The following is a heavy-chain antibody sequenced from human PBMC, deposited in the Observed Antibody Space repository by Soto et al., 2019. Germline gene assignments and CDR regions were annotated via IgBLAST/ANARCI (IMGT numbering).Heavy chain of an antibody. CDR1: GYTFTSYA. CDR2: INAGNGNT. Sequence: ASVKVSCKASGYTFTSYAMHWVRQAPGQRLEWMGWINAGNGNTKYSQKFQGRVTITRDTSASTAYMELSSLRSEDTAVYYCAREYYDFWSGYPTSYYYYYMDVWGKGTTVTVSS. J-gene: IGHJ6*03. V-gene: IGHV1-3*01. D-gene: IGHD3-3*01. CDR3: AREYYDFWSGYPTSYYYYYMDV.